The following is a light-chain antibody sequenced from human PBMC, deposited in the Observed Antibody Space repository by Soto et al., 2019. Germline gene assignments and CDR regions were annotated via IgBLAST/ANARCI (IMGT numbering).Light chain of an antibody. CDR2: GAS. Sequence: TQSPCTLSLSPGERATLSCRASQTVISNSLAWYQQKPGQAPRLLINGASTRATGIPARFSGSGYGTEFTLTISSLQPDDFATYYCQQYNSYWTFGQGTKVDIK. CDR1: QTVISNS. V-gene: IGKV3-15*01. CDR3: QQYNSYWT. J-gene: IGKJ1*01.